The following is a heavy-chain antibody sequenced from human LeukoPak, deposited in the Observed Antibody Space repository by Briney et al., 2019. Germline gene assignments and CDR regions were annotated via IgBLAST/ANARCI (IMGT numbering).Heavy chain of an antibody. CDR2: INWNGGST. CDR3: ARGGYQHGFDI. D-gene: IGHD2-15*01. J-gene: IGHJ3*02. CDR1: EFTFDDYG. V-gene: IGHV3-20*04. Sequence: AGGSLRLSCAASEFTFDDYGMSWVPQAPGKGLEWVSGINWNGGSTGYADSVKGRFTISRDNAKSAVYLQMHSLRAEDTAVYYCARGGYQHGFDIWGQGTMVTVSS.